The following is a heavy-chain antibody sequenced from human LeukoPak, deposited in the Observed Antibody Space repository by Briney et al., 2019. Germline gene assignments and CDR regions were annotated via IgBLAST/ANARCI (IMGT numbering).Heavy chain of an antibody. CDR3: AKDIGGGGSGSYMPYYYGMDV. CDR1: GFTFYDYA. V-gene: IGHV3-9*01. D-gene: IGHD3-10*01. Sequence: GRSLRLSCAASGFTFYDYAMHWVRQAPGKGLEWVSGISWNSGSIGYADSVKGRFTISRDDAKNSLYLQMNSLRAEDTALYYCAKDIGGGGSGSYMPYYYGMDVWGQGTTVTVSS. J-gene: IGHJ6*02. CDR2: ISWNSGSI.